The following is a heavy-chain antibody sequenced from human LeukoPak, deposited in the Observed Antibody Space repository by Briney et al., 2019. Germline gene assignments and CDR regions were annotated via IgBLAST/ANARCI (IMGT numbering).Heavy chain of an antibody. CDR2: INHSGST. V-gene: IGHV4-34*01. J-gene: IGHJ5*02. Sequence: NPSETLSLTCAVYGGSFSGYYWSWIRQPPGKGLEWIGEINHSGSTNYNPSLKSRVTISVDTSKNQFSLTLSSVTAADTAVYYCARVVPAANLRGPFNWFDPWGQGTLVTVSS. D-gene: IGHD2-2*01. CDR1: GGSFSGYY. CDR3: ARVVPAANLRGPFNWFDP.